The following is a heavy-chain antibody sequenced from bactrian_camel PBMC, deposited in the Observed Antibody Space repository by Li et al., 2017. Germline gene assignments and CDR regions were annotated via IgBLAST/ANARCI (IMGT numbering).Heavy chain of an antibody. Sequence: VQLVESGGDSVQAGGSLRLSCVASGATDSINGMGWFRQAPGKEREGIAAIRRSGGETWLDDSVKGRFTISRDSAKTTLFLEMNSLKPDDTAMYYCATGVYCANVLSPSEYDTWGQGTQVTV. CDR3: ATGVYCANVLSPSEYDT. CDR1: GATDSING. V-gene: IGHV3S59*01. D-gene: IGHD3*01. CDR2: IRRSGGET. J-gene: IGHJ4*01.